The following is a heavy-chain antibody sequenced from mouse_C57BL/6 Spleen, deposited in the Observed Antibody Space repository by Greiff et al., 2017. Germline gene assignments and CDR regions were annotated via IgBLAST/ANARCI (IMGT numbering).Heavy chain of an antibody. D-gene: IGHD1-1*01. Sequence: VQLQQSGPELVKPGASVKISCKASGYSFTDYNMNWVKQSTGQSLEWIGVINPNYGTTSYNQQFKGKATLTVDQSSSTAYMQLNSLTSEDSAVYYCARSAVAPEGWCAYWGQGTLVTVSA. J-gene: IGHJ3*01. CDR1: GYSFTDYN. CDR3: ARSAVAPEGWCAY. CDR2: INPNYGTT. V-gene: IGHV1-39*01.